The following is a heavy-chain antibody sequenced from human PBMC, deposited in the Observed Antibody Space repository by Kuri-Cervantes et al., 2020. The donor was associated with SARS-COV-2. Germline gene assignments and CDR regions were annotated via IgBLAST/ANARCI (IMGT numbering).Heavy chain of an antibody. CDR3: AGEFIIFGGLPAGY. Sequence: SVKVSCKASGFTFTSSAVQWVRQARGQRLEWIGWIVVGSGNTNYAQKFQERVTITRDMSTSTVYMDLSSLTSDDTAVYYCAGEFIIFGGLPAGYWGQGTLVTVSS. CDR1: GFTFTSSA. J-gene: IGHJ4*02. V-gene: IGHV1-58*01. D-gene: IGHD3-16*01. CDR2: IVVGSGNT.